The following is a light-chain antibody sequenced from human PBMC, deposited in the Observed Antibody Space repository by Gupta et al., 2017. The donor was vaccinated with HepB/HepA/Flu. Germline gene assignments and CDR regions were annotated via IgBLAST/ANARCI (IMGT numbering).Light chain of an antibody. Sequence: SALTQPASVSGSPGQSITISCTGSSSDVGGYNAVSWYQQYPGKAPKLLIYDVSNRPSGVFYRFSGSKSGDTAALTISGLQPEDEAVYYCSSFARGYNLVLFGGGTKLTVL. CDR1: SSDVGGYNA. V-gene: IGLV2-14*01. CDR3: SSFARGYNLVL. CDR2: DVS. J-gene: IGLJ3*02.